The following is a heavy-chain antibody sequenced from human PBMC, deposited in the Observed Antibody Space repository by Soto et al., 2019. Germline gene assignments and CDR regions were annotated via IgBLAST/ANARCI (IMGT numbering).Heavy chain of an antibody. CDR1: GFTFSDYY. CDR2: ISSSSSYT. CDR3: ASTMVRGVAQVD. V-gene: IGHV3-11*06. D-gene: IGHD3-10*01. Sequence: GGSLRLSCAASGFTFSDYYMSWIRQAPGKGLEWVSYISSSSSYTNYADSVKGRFTISRDNAKNSLYLQMNSLRAEDTAVYYCASTMVRGVAQVDWGQGTLVTVSS. J-gene: IGHJ4*02.